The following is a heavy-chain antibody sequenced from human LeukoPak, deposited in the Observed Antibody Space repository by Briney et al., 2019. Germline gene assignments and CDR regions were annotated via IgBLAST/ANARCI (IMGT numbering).Heavy chain of an antibody. V-gene: IGHV5-51*01. CDR2: IYPGDSET. CDR1: GDNFASYR. J-gene: IGHJ6*03. Sequence: GESLKISCKVSGDNFASYRIGWVRQMPGKGLEWMGFIYPGDSETKNSPSFQGQVTMSADKSISTAYLQWSSLKASDTAMYYCARLQAHYYYYYMDVWGKGTTVTISS. CDR3: ARLQAHYYYYYMDV.